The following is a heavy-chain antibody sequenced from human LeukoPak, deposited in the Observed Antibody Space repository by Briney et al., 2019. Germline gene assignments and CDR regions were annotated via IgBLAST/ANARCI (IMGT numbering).Heavy chain of an antibody. Sequence: PGGSLRLSCAASGFTFSSYWMHWVRQAPGKGLVWVSRINSDGSSTRYADSVKGRFTISRDNAKNSLYLQMNSLRAEDTAVYYCARDRSEPWFGESYYYMDVWGKGTTVTISS. D-gene: IGHD3-10*01. J-gene: IGHJ6*03. CDR1: GFTFSSYW. CDR2: INSDGSST. CDR3: ARDRSEPWFGESYYYMDV. V-gene: IGHV3-74*01.